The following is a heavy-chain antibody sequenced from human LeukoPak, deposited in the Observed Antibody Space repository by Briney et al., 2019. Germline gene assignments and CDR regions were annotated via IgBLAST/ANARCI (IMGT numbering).Heavy chain of an antibody. V-gene: IGHV4-61*08. D-gene: IGHD5-18*01. CDR2: IYHTGSN. CDR1: GGSVSSADYY. Sequence: PSETLSLTCTVSGGSVSSADYYWSWIRHPPGKTLEWIGYIYHTGSNNYKYSLKSRVTISLDTSKNRFSLKLSSVTAADTAVYYCATYVDTAMVFVYWGQGTLVTVSS. CDR3: ATYVDTAMVFVY. J-gene: IGHJ4*02.